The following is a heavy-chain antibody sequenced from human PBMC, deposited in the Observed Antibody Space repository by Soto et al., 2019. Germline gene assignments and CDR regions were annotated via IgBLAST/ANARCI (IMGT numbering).Heavy chain of an antibody. D-gene: IGHD2-2*01. J-gene: IGHJ2*01. CDR1: GGAISSYY. CDR3: ASSCSSTSCYSRSRPDWAYWYFDL. V-gene: IGHV4-59*01. CDR2: IYYSGRT. Sequence: SETLSLTCTVSGGAISSYYWSWIRQPPGKGLEWIGYIYYSGRTNDNPSLKSRVTISVDTSKNQFSLKLSSVTAADTAVYCCASSCSSTSCYSRSRPDWAYWYFDLWGRGTLVTVSS.